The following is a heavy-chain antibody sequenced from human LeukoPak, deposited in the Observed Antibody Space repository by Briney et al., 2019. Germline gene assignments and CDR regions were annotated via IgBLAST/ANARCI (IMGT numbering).Heavy chain of an antibody. J-gene: IGHJ6*03. CDR2: IYPGDSDT. Sequence: GESLKVSCEASGYSFTNYWIGWVRQMPGKGLEWMGIIYPGDSDTRYSPSFQGQVTISADKSISTAYLQWSSLKASDTAMYYCARHAERYFDSYMDVWGKGTTVTVSS. V-gene: IGHV5-51*01. CDR1: GYSFTNYW. CDR3: ARHAERYFDSYMDV. D-gene: IGHD3-9*01.